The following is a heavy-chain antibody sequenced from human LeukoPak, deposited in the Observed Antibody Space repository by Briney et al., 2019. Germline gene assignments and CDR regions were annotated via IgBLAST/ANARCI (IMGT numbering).Heavy chain of an antibody. Sequence: SETLSLTCTVSGGSISTYYWNWIRQPAGKGLEWIGRVYTSGSTNYNPSLKGRVTMSVDTSKNQFSLKLSSVTAADTAMYYCARALNMAFDYWGQGTLVTVSS. D-gene: IGHD4/OR15-4a*01. J-gene: IGHJ4*02. CDR1: GGSISTYY. CDR2: VYTSGST. V-gene: IGHV4-4*07. CDR3: ARALNMAFDY.